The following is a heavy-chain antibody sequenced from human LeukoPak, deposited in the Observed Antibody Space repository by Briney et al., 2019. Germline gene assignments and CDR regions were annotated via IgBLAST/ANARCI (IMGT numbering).Heavy chain of an antibody. J-gene: IGHJ4*02. CDR3: ARGITGYFDY. D-gene: IGHD3-10*01. Sequence: GRSLRLSCAASGFTFSSYAMHWVRQAPGKGLEWVAVISYDGSNKYYADSVKGRFTISRDNSKNTLYLQMNSLRAEDTAVYYCARGITGYFDYWGQGTLVTVSS. V-gene: IGHV3-30-3*01. CDR2: ISYDGSNK. CDR1: GFTFSSYA.